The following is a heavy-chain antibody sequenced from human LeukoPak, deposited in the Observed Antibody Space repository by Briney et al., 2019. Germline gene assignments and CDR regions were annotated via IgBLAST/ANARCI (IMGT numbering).Heavy chain of an antibody. J-gene: IGHJ4*02. CDR3: VSTTDAVR. Sequence: GGSLRLSCAASGLSFSSFAMSWVRQGPARGLEWVSSIRGNGETFYADSVKGRFTLSSDLSRNMVYFQLNNLRVEDTAIYCWVSTTDAVRWGQGTLVTVSS. V-gene: IGHV3-23*01. CDR1: GLSFSSFA. D-gene: IGHD1-14*01. CDR2: IRGNGET.